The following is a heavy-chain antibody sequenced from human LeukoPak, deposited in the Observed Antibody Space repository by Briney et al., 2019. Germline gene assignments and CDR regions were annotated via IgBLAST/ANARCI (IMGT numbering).Heavy chain of an antibody. Sequence: GGSLRLSCAASGFTFSSYGMNWVRQAPGKGLEWVSSINNSSSSSSYIYYGDSVKGRFTISRDTAKNSLYLQMNSLRADDTAVYYCARRIISGQYRGFIDYWGQGTLVTVSS. V-gene: IGHV3-21*01. J-gene: IGHJ4*02. CDR2: INNSSSSSSYI. CDR1: GFTFSSYG. CDR3: ARRIISGQYRGFIDY. D-gene: IGHD1-1*01.